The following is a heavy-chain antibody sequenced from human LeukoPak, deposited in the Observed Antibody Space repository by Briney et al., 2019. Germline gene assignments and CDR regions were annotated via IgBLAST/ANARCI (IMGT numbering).Heavy chain of an antibody. Sequence: PSETLSLTCTVSGDSISNYYWSWIRQPPGKGLEWIGYIYKSGSTNYNPSLRSRVTISVDTSKNQFSLKVSSVTAADTAVYYCARLAGGGYTGNFDFWGQGILLTVSS. CDR3: ARLAGGGYTGNFDF. CDR1: GDSISNYY. J-gene: IGHJ4*02. CDR2: IYKSGST. D-gene: IGHD5-12*01. V-gene: IGHV4-59*08.